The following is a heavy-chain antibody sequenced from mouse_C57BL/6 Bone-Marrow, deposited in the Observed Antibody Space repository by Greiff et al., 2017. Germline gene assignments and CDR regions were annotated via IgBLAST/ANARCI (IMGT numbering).Heavy chain of an antibody. J-gene: IGHJ2*01. Sequence: EVQLQQSGPELVKPGASVKISCKASGYTFTDYYMNWVKQSHGKSLEWIGDINPNNGGTSYNQKFKGKATLTVDKSSSTAYMELRSLTSEASAVYYCARKLGRVEYWGQGTTLTVSS. CDR2: INPNNGGT. V-gene: IGHV1-26*01. D-gene: IGHD4-1*01. CDR1: GYTFTDYY. CDR3: ARKLGRVEY.